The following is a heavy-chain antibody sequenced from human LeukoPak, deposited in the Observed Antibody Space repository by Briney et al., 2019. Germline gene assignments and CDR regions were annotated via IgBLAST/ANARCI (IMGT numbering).Heavy chain of an antibody. CDR1: GFTFSSYA. CDR2: ISGSGGST. CDR3: AKEGGPYYYGSGSYSAYDY. V-gene: IGHV3-23*01. J-gene: IGHJ4*02. Sequence: PGASLRLSCAASGFTFSSYAISWVRQAPGKGLEWVSAISGSGGSTYYADSVKGRFTISRDNSKNTLYLQMNSLRAEDTAVYYCAKEGGPYYYGSGSYSAYDYWGQGTLVTVSS. D-gene: IGHD3-10*01.